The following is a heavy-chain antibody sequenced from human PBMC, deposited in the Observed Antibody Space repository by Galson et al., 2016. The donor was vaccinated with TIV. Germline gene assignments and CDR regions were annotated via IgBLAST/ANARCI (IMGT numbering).Heavy chain of an antibody. CDR1: GYPFTAYY. D-gene: IGHD5-18*01. V-gene: IGHV1-2*02. CDR2: INPNGDDT. J-gene: IGHJ6*02. Sequence: SVKVSCKASGYPFTAYYIHWVRQAPGQGPEWMGWINPNGDDTNYAQRFQGRVSMTRDTSISTAYMELSRLRSDDTAVFFCARGFNYGFDFYYGMDVWGQGTT. CDR3: ARGFNYGFDFYYGMDV.